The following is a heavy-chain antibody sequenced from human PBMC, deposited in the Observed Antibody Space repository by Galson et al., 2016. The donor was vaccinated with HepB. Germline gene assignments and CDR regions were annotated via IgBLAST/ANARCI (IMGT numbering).Heavy chain of an antibody. CDR3: ARGTFTFIVY. V-gene: IGHV3-30-3*01. D-gene: IGHD2/OR15-2a*01. Sequence: SLRLSCAASGFSFSAYPLHWVRQAPGKGLEWVAVISYDGSKKYNADFVKGRFTISRDNSKNTLYLQMNSLRAEGTAVYHCARGTFTFIVYWGQGTLVTVSS. CDR1: GFSFSAYP. J-gene: IGHJ4*02. CDR2: ISYDGSKK.